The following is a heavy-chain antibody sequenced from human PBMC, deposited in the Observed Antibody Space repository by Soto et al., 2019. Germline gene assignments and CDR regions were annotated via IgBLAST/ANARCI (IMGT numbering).Heavy chain of an antibody. CDR1: GFTFSSYG. CDR2: ISYDGSNK. V-gene: IGHV3-30*03. D-gene: IGHD2-21*01. CDR3: VLPRFVTGPDSYWYCDL. J-gene: IGHJ2*01. Sequence: PGGSLRLSCAASGFTFSSYGMHWLRQAPGKGLEWVAVISYDGSNKYYADSVKGRFTISRDNSKNTLYLQMNSLRAEDTAVYYCVLPRFVTGPDSYWYCDLWGRGTLVTVSS.